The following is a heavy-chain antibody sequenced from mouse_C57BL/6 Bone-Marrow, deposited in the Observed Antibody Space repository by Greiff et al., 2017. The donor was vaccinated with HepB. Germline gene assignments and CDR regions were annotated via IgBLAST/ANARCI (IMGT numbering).Heavy chain of an antibody. CDR3: ARLYFDYPWYFDV. Sequence: QVQLKESGAELAKPGASVKLSCKASGYTFTSYWMHWVKQRPGQGLEWIGYINPSSGYTKYNQKFKDKATLTADKSSSTAYMQLSSLTYEDSAVYYCARLYFDYPWYFDVWGTGTTVTVSS. CDR2: INPSSGYT. V-gene: IGHV1-7*01. J-gene: IGHJ1*03. D-gene: IGHD2-4*01. CDR1: GYTFTSYW.